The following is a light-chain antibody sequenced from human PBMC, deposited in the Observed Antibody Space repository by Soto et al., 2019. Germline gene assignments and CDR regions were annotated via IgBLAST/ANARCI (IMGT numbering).Light chain of an antibody. CDR1: QSVGNN. CDR3: QQYNGWPIT. Sequence: EIVMTQSPVTLSVSPGERVALSCRASQSVGNNLAWHKQKPGQAPRLLIYGASTRATGFPARFSGSGSGTEFTLTISSLQSEDFAVYYCQQYNGWPITFGQGTRLEIK. CDR2: GAS. V-gene: IGKV3-15*01. J-gene: IGKJ5*01.